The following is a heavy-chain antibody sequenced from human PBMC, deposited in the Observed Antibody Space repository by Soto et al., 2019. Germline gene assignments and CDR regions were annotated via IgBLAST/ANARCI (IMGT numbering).Heavy chain of an antibody. CDR3: SKGWGDF. J-gene: IGHJ4*02. D-gene: IGHD3-16*01. Sequence: EVQLLESGGGLAQPGGSLRLSCVVSGLTFSNYIMSWVRQALGKGLEWVSTISGSGGPTYYVDSVKGRFTISRDNSKNTLYLQLNSLRAEDTAVYYCSKGWGDFWGQGTLVTVSS. CDR2: ISGSGGPT. CDR1: GLTFSNYI. V-gene: IGHV3-23*01.